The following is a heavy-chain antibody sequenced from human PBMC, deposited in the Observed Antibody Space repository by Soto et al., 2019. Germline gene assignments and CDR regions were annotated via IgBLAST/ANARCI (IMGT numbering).Heavy chain of an antibody. Sequence: PGGSLRLSCSASGFTVSSNYMSWVRQAPGKGLEWVSVIYSGGSTYYADSVKGRFTISRDNSKNTLYLQMNSLRAEDTAVYYCARVSTFYDSSGSDAFDIWGQGTMVTVSS. CDR3: ARVSTFYDSSGSDAFDI. J-gene: IGHJ3*02. CDR1: GFTVSSNY. D-gene: IGHD3-22*01. CDR2: IYSGGST. V-gene: IGHV3-66*01.